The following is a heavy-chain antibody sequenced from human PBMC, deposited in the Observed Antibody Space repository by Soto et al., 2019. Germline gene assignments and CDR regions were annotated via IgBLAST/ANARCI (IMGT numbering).Heavy chain of an antibody. Sequence: EVQLLESGGGLVTPGGSLRLSCAASGFTFIGHTINWVRQAPGKGLEWVSSVSRSSSYIYYAESVKGRFTVARDNAEKSLNLQMNSLTAEDTAIYYCARCMGFDGSGYAFFDSWGQGTLVTVSS. J-gene: IGHJ4*02. D-gene: IGHD3-10*01. CDR3: ARCMGFDGSGYAFFDS. CDR1: GFTFIGHT. V-gene: IGHV3-21*01. CDR2: VSRSSSYI.